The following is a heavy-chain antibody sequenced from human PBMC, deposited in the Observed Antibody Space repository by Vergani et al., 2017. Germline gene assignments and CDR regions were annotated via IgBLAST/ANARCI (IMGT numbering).Heavy chain of an antibody. CDR2: IYRTGRT. J-gene: IGHJ5*02. CDR1: GFSIDNGYY. Sequence: QVQVQESGPGLVKPSETLSLTCAVSGFSIDNGYYWDWIRQPPGKGLEWIGSIYRTGRTHFNPSLKSRVTISVDTSNNHFSLRLNSLTAADTAVYYCTSTPGYCSSTSCYAGASWGQGTLVTVSS. V-gene: IGHV4-38-2*01. CDR3: TSTPGYCSSTSCYAGAS. D-gene: IGHD2-2*01.